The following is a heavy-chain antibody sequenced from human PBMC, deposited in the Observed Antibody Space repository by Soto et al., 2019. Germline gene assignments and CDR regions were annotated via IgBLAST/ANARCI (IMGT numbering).Heavy chain of an antibody. CDR2: ISGDGNDK. J-gene: IGHJ4*02. D-gene: IGHD2-2*01. V-gene: IGHV3-30*03. CDR3: VQGSSTAHQPLDS. CDR1: GFIFRHFG. Sequence: QVQLVESGGGVVQPGRSLRLSCAASGFIFRHFGMHWVRRAPGKGLEWVATISGDGNDKYYPDSMKGRFTISRDNFNNTLYLQLNRLRPEDTAVYHCVQGSSTAHQPLDSWGQGVLVTVSS.